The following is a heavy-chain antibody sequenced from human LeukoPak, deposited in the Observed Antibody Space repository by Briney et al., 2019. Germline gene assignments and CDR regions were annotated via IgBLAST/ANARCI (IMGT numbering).Heavy chain of an antibody. CDR3: ARGGRYYDSSSDY. Sequence: PGGSLRLSCAAFGFIFDDYGTSWVRQAPGKGLEWVSVIYSGGSTYYADSVKGRFTISRDNSKNTLYLQMNSLRAEDTAVYYCARGGRYYDSSSDYWGQGTLVTVSS. CDR1: GFIFDDYG. J-gene: IGHJ4*02. CDR2: IYSGGST. V-gene: IGHV3-53*01. D-gene: IGHD3-22*01.